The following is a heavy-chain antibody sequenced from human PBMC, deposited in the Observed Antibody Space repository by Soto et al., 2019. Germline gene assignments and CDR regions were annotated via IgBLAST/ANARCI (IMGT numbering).Heavy chain of an antibody. J-gene: IGHJ5*02. V-gene: IGHV4-4*07. CDR1: GGTISGYY. D-gene: IGHD3-3*01. CDR2: IYSSGNT. CDR3: ARGQRFSDWFDP. Sequence: TSETLSLTCSVSGGTISGYYWTWIRQPAGKGLEWIGRIYSSGNTKYNPSLQSRVTVSLDTSNNQFSLRLTSVTAADTAVYYCARGQRFSDWFDPWGQGTLVTVSS.